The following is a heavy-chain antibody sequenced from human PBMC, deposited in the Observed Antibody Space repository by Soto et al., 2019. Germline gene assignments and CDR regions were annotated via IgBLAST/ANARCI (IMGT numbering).Heavy chain of an antibody. Sequence: QVHLVQSGAEVKKPGASVKVSCKASGYLFINYYIHWVRQAPGQGLEWIGIINPNGGSTNFAQKFRGRVTMARDTSTSTVDRDLSSLRSDDTAVYYCARDLAAADYWGQGTVVTVSS. V-gene: IGHV1-46*01. D-gene: IGHD6-13*01. CDR1: GYLFINYY. J-gene: IGHJ4*02. CDR2: INPNGGST. CDR3: ARDLAAADY.